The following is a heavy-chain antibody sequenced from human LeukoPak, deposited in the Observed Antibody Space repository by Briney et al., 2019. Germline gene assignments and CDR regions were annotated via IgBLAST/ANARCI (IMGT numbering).Heavy chain of an antibody. CDR1: GGSISSSSYY. J-gene: IGHJ4*02. Sequence: SSETLSLTCTVSGGSISSSSYYWVWIRQPPGKGLEWIGCVYYSGSTYYNPSLKSRVTISADTSKNQFSLKLSSVTAADTAVYYCARQNYYDGSGLFDYWGQGTLVTVSS. CDR2: VYYSGST. V-gene: IGHV4-39*01. CDR3: ARQNYYDGSGLFDY. D-gene: IGHD3-22*01.